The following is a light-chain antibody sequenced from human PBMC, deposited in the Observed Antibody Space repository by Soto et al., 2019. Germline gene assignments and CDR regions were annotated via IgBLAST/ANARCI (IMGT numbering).Light chain of an antibody. V-gene: IGKV3-20*01. CDR3: QQYGNSPIT. Sequence: PGERATLSCRASQSVSSSYLAWYQQKPGQAPRLLIYGASSRPTGIPDRFSGSGSGTDFTFTISRLEPEDFAVYYCQQYGNSPITFGQGTRLEIK. J-gene: IGKJ5*01. CDR1: QSVSSSY. CDR2: GAS.